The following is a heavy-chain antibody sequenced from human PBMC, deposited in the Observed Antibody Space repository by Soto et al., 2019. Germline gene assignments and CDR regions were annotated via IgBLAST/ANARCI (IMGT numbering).Heavy chain of an antibody. J-gene: IGHJ4*02. D-gene: IGHD2-2*01. V-gene: IGHV3-33*01. CDR3: ASRSPALDY. Sequence: QVPLVESGGGVIQPGRSLRLTCAASGFTFSSFGMHWVRHAPGKGLEWVAVIWHDGRSKYYADFVKGRFTISRDNSKNTLYLQMNSLRAEDTAVYYCASRSPALDYWGQGTLVTVSS. CDR1: GFTFSSFG. CDR2: IWHDGRSK.